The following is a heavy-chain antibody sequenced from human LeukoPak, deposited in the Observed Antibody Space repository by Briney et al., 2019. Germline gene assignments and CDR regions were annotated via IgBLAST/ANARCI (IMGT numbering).Heavy chain of an antibody. CDR1: GYTLTELS. Sequence: ASVKVSCKVSGYTLTELSMHWVRQAPGQGLEWMGWINTNTGIPTYAQGFTGRFVFSLDTSVSTTYLQISSLKAEDTAVYYCSRAPGAFDIWGQGTMVTVSS. V-gene: IGHV7-4-1*02. J-gene: IGHJ3*02. CDR3: SRAPGAFDI. CDR2: INTNTGIP.